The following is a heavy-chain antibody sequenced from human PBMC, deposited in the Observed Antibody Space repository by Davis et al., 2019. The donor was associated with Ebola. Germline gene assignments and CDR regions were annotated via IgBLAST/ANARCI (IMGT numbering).Heavy chain of an antibody. J-gene: IGHJ4*02. CDR1: DASISGHY. D-gene: IGHD2-8*01. CDR3: ARDLTLYAIGY. V-gene: IGHV4-59*11. CDR2: ISGSGRT. Sequence: PSETLSLTCTVSDASISGHYWNWFRQPPGKGLEWIGFISGSGRTSYNPSLKSRVTRSADTSKKQFSMNLSSVTAADTAVYYCARDLTLYAIGYWGQGILVTVSS.